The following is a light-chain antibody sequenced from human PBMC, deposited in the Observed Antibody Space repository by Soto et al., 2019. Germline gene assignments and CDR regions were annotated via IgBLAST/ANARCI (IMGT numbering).Light chain of an antibody. J-gene: IGKJ3*01. CDR3: QQYGSSPEIT. CDR2: GAS. Sequence: EIVLTQSPVTLSLSPGERATLPCRASQSVSSSYLAWYQQKPGQAPRLLIYGASSRATGIPDRFSGSGSGTDFTLTISRLEPEDFAVYYCQQYGSSPEITFGPGTKVDIK. V-gene: IGKV3-20*01. CDR1: QSVSSSY.